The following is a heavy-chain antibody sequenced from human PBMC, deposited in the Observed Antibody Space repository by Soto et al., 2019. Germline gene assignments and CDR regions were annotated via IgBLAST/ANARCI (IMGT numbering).Heavy chain of an antibody. D-gene: IGHD2-2*01. CDR3: ASREEYPAYLQH. CDR2: IYYSGST. V-gene: IGHV4-59*08. Sequence: PSETLSLTCTVSGGSISSYYWSWIRQPPGKGLEWIGYIYYSGSTNYNPSLKSRVTISVDTSKNQFSLKLSSVTAADTAVYYCASREEYPAYLQHWGQGTLVTVSS. J-gene: IGHJ1*01. CDR1: GGSISSYY.